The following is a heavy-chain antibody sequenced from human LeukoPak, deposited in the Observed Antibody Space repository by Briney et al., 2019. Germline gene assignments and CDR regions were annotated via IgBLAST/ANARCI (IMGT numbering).Heavy chain of an antibody. D-gene: IGHD1-26*01. CDR2: IYYSGST. CDR1: GGSISSYY. V-gene: IGHV4-59*01. CDR3: ARLGSGSSPHFDY. Sequence: SETLSLTCTVSGGSISSYYWSWIRQPPGKGLEWIGYIYYSGSTNYNPSLKSRVTISVDTSKNQFSLKLGSVTAADTAVYYCARLGSGSSPHFDYWGQGTLVTVSS. J-gene: IGHJ4*02.